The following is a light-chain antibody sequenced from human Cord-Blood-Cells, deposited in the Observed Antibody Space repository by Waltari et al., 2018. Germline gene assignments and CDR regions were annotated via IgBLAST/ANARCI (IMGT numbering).Light chain of an antibody. V-gene: IGKV1-33*01. Sequence: DIQMTQSPSSLSASVGDRVTITCQASQDISNYLNWYQQKPGKAPKRLIYDESNLETGVPARFSGSGSGTDFTLTISRVQAEDIATYYCQQYANLPITFGQGTRLEIK. J-gene: IGKJ5*01. CDR1: QDISNY. CDR3: QQYANLPIT. CDR2: DES.